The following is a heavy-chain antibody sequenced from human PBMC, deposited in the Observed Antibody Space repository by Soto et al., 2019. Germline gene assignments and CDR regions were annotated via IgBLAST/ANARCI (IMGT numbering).Heavy chain of an antibody. CDR2: ISPYTGNT. V-gene: IGHV1-18*01. CDR3: VMVDNYVTPTPQDV. CDR1: GYIFVNYG. J-gene: IGHJ6*02. D-gene: IGHD3-16*01. Sequence: ASVKVSCKTSGYIFVNYGIAWVRQAPGQGLEWMGWISPYTGNTHSATKVQGRLTMTTDTSTSTAYMDLGSLTSDDTAVYYCVMVDNYVTPTPQDVWGQGTTVTVSS.